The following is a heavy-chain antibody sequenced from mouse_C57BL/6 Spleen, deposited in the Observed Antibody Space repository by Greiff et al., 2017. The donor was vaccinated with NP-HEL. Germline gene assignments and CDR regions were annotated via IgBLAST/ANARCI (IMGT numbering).Heavy chain of an antibody. CDR1: GFTFSSYA. Sequence: EVQGVESGGGLVKPGGSLKLSCAASGFTFSSYAMSWVRQTPEKRLEWVATISDGGSYTYYPDNVKGRFTISRDNAKNNLYLQMSHLKSEDTAMYYCAREGTTRYFDYWGQGTTLTVSS. CDR3: AREGTTRYFDY. D-gene: IGHD1-1*01. CDR2: ISDGGSYT. J-gene: IGHJ2*01. V-gene: IGHV5-4*01.